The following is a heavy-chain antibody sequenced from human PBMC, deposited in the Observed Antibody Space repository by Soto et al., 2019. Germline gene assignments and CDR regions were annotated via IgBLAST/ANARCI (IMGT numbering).Heavy chain of an antibody. Sequence: GESLNISCKGSGYSFTTYCIAWVRQMPGKGLEWMGIIYPGDSRTTYSPSFQGQVIISADKSISTVYLQWSSLKASDTAMYYCTREGSAPYYYYGMDVWGQGTTVTVSS. CDR2: IYPGDSRT. CDR3: TREGSAPYYYYGMDV. D-gene: IGHD3-10*01. V-gene: IGHV5-51*01. J-gene: IGHJ6*02. CDR1: GYSFTTYC.